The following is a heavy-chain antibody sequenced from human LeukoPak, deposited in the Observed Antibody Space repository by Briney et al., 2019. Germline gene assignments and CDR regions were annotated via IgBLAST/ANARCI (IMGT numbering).Heavy chain of an antibody. J-gene: IGHJ4*02. CDR3: ARDSLRGPTANDY. Sequence: GGSLRLSCAASGFTFSSYSMNWVRQAPGKGLEWVSSISSSSSYIYYADSVKGRFTISRDNAKNSLYPQMNSLRAEDTAVYYCARDSLRGPTANDYWGQGTLVTVSS. CDR2: ISSSSSYI. V-gene: IGHV3-21*01. D-gene: IGHD5-18*01. CDR1: GFTFSSYS.